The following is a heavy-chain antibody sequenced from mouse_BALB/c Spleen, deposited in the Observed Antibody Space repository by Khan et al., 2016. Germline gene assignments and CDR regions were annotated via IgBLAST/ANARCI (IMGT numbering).Heavy chain of an antibody. CDR3: AKDYDYDGDWYFDV. CDR1: GYTFTNYG. J-gene: IGHJ1*01. D-gene: IGHD2-4*01. Sequence: QIQLVQSGPELKKPGETVKISCKASGYTFTNYGMNWVKQAPGKGLKWMGWMNTYTGEPTYADDFKGRFAFSLKTSARTAYLQINNLKNEDTATXFCAKDYDYDGDWYFDVWGAGTTVTVSA. V-gene: IGHV9-3-1*01. CDR2: MNTYTGEP.